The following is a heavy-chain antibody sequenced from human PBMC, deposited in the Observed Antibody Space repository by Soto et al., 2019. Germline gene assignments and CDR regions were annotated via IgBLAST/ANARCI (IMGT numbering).Heavy chain of an antibody. CDR3: AKNSDSTSDNWFDP. J-gene: IGHJ5*02. CDR2: ISGSGGST. V-gene: IGHV3-23*01. CDR1: AFTFSSYA. Sequence: GVSRRLSWAASAFTFSSYAMSWVRQAPWKGLEWVSAISGSGGSTYYADSGKCRFTISRDNSKNTLYLQMNSLRAEDTAVYYCAKNSDSTSDNWFDPWGQGTLVTVSS. D-gene: IGHD2-15*01.